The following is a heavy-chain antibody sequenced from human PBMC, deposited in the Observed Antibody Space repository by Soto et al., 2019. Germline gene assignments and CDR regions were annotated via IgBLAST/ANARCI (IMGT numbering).Heavy chain of an antibody. Sequence: PGGSLRLSCAASGFTFSGSAIHWVRQASGKGLEWVGRVRSKANSYATAYAASVKGRFTISRDDSENTAYLQMNSLKTEDTAVYYCTRNSYCTNGVCYPDYWGHGTLVTVSS. CDR3: TRNSYCTNGVCYPDY. V-gene: IGHV3-73*01. CDR1: GFTFSGSA. J-gene: IGHJ4*01. CDR2: VRSKANSYAT. D-gene: IGHD2-8*01.